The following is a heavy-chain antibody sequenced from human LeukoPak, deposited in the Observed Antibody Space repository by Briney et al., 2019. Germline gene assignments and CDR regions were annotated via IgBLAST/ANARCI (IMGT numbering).Heavy chain of an antibody. CDR3: ARAPPKGILTGYCLLDY. CDR2: MNPNSGNT. Sequence: ASVQVSCQASGYTFPSYELNWVRQPTGQGLEWMGWMNPNSGNTGYAQKFQGRVTMTRNNSISTAYMELSSLRSEDTAVYYCARAPPKGILTGYCLLDYWGQGTLVTVSS. D-gene: IGHD3-9*01. V-gene: IGHV1-8*01. J-gene: IGHJ4*02. CDR1: GYTFPSYE.